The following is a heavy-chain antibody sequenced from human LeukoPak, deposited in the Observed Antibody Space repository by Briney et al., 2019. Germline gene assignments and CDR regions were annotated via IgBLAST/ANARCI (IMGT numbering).Heavy chain of an antibody. Sequence: GGSLRLSCAASRFTFSSYSMNWVRQAPGKGLEWVSSISSSGSYIYYADSVKGRFTISRDNAKNSLYLQMNSLRAEDTAVYYCARVQRGIAVALDYWGQGTLATVSS. V-gene: IGHV3-21*01. D-gene: IGHD6-19*01. CDR1: RFTFSSYS. J-gene: IGHJ4*02. CDR3: ARVQRGIAVALDY. CDR2: ISSSGSYI.